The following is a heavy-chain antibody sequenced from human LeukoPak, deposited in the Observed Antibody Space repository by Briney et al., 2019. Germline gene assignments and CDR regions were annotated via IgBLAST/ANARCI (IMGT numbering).Heavy chain of an antibody. J-gene: IGHJ4*02. CDR1: GGTFSSYA. Sequence: AASVKVSCKASGGTFSSYAISWLRQAPGQGLEWMGGIIPIFGTANYAQKFQGRVTITADESTSTAYMELSSLRSEDTAVYYCAREARGRDGYNPDYWGQGTLVTVSS. CDR2: IIPIFGTA. V-gene: IGHV1-69*13. D-gene: IGHD5-24*01. CDR3: AREARGRDGYNPDY.